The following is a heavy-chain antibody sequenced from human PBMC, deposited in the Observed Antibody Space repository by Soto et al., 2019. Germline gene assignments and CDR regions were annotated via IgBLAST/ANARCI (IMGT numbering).Heavy chain of an antibody. CDR1: GFIFSSYW. J-gene: IGHJ4*02. Sequence: EVQLVESGGGLVQPGGSLRLSCAASGFIFSSYWMHWVRQAPGKGLVWISRINNDGSDTTYAHSVKGRFTVSRDNTRNTLYLEMKSLRAEDTAVYYCSRDITVTPVYWGQGTLVTVSS. V-gene: IGHV3-74*01. CDR3: SRDITVTPVY. D-gene: IGHD1-20*01. CDR2: INNDGSDT.